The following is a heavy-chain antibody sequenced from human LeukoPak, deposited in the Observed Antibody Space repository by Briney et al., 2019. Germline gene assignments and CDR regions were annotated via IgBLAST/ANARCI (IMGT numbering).Heavy chain of an antibody. D-gene: IGHD6-19*01. CDR1: GASVSSGGYY. V-gene: IGHV4-61*02. Sequence: PSQTLSLTCSVSGASVSSGGYYWSWIRQPAGKEMEWIGRINPSGDTNYNPSLKSRVTMSIQTSKNQLFLNLISVTAADTALYSCAGGFSTGWYLDPWARGTQVPVSS. CDR3: AGGFSTGWYLDP. J-gene: IGHJ2*01. CDR2: INPSGDT.